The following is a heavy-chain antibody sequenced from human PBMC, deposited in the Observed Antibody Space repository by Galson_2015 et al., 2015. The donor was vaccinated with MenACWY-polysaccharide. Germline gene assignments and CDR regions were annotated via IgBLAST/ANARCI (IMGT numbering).Heavy chain of an antibody. Sequence: SLRLSCAASGFTFSSYALSWVRQAPGKGLEWVSAISGSGGSTYYADSVKGRFTISRDNSKNTLYLQMNSLRAEDTAVYYCAKDIVDTAMTWYFDYWGQGTLVTASS. V-gene: IGHV3-23*01. D-gene: IGHD5-18*01. CDR2: ISGSGGST. CDR1: GFTFSSYA. J-gene: IGHJ4*02. CDR3: AKDIVDTAMTWYFDY.